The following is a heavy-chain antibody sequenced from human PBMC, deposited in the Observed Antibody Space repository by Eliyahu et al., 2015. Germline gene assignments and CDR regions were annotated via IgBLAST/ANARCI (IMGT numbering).Heavy chain of an antibody. CDR3: AKDMVVVVISYGMDV. D-gene: IGHD3-22*01. J-gene: IGHJ6*02. Sequence: EVQLVESGGGLVQPGXSLXLSCAALGXTFXDYAMXGGRQAPGKGLEWVSGISWNSGSIGYADSVKDRFTISRDNAKNSLYLQMNSLRAEDTALYYCAKDMVVVVISYGMDVWGQGTTVTVSS. CDR1: GXTFXDYA. CDR2: ISWNSGSI. V-gene: IGHV3-9*01.